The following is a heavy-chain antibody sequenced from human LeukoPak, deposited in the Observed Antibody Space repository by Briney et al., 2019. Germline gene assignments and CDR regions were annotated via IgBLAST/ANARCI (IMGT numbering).Heavy chain of an antibody. Sequence: GESPKVSCKGSGYRFTSYWISWVRQMPGKGLEWMGRIDTSDSYTNYSPSFQGHVTISADKSISTAYLQWSSLKASDTAMYYCARRALPPAYCGGDCFDAFDIWGQGTMVTVSS. D-gene: IGHD2-21*02. CDR3: ARRALPPAYCGGDCFDAFDI. CDR1: GYRFTSYW. CDR2: IDTSDSYT. J-gene: IGHJ3*02. V-gene: IGHV5-10-1*01.